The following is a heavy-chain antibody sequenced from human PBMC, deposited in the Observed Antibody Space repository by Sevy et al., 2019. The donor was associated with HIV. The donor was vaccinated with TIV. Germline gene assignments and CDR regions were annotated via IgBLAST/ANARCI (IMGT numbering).Heavy chain of an antibody. Sequence: GGSLRLSCAASGFIFSTSPMHWVRQAPGKGLEWVSSISSSSSYIYYADSVKGRFTISRDNAKNSLYLQMNSLRAEDTAVYYCARVGYCSGGSCYSDFDYWGQGTLVTVSS. V-gene: IGHV3-21*01. D-gene: IGHD2-15*01. CDR3: ARVGYCSGGSCYSDFDY. CDR1: GFIFSTSP. J-gene: IGHJ4*02. CDR2: ISSSSSYI.